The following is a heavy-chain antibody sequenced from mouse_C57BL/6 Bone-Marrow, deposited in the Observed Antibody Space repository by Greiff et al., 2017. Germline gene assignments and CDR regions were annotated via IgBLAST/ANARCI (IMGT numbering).Heavy chain of an antibody. CDR1: GFTFSSYT. V-gene: IGHV5-9*01. D-gene: IGHD2-1*01. CDR2: ISGGGGNT. J-gene: IGHJ4*01. CDR3: ARRGKGSYAMDY. Sequence: EVKLMESGGGLVKPGGSLKLSCAASGFTFSSYTMSWVRQTPEKRLEWVATISGGGGNTYYPDSVKGRFTISRDNAKNTLYLQMSSLRSEDTALYYCARRGKGSYAMDYWGQGTSVTVSS.